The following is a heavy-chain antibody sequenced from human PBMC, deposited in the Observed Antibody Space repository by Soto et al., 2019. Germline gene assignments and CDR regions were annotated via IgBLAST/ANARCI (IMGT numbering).Heavy chain of an antibody. Sequence: SGPTLVNPTQTLTLTCTFSGFSLSTSGTCVSWIRQPPGKALEWLARIDWDDDKYYSTSLKTRLTISKDTSKNQVVLTMTNMDPVDPPLFYFALIQGATRRYYDCGGDVWGKGPTVTVSS. CDR1: GFSLSTSGTC. D-gene: IGHD1-26*01. J-gene: IGHJ6*04. V-gene: IGHV2-70*11. CDR3: ALIQGATRRYYDCGGDV. CDR2: IDWDDDK.